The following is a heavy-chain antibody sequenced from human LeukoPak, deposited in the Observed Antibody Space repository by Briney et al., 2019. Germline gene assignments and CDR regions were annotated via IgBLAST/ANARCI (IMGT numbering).Heavy chain of an antibody. J-gene: IGHJ6*02. V-gene: IGHV4-31*03. CDR1: GGSISSGGYY. CDR2: IYYSGST. Sequence: SETLSLTCTVSGGSISSGGYYWSWIRQHPGKGLEWIGYIYYSGSTYYNPSLKSRVTISEDTSKNQFSLKLSSVTAADTAVYYCAAPYYYYGMDVWGQGTTVTVSS. CDR3: AAPYYYYGMDV.